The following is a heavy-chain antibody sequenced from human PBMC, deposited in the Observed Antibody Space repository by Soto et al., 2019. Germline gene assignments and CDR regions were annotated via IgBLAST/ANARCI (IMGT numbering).Heavy chain of an antibody. V-gene: IGHV6-1*01. CDR3: ARDEGIVVVPAAIDY. J-gene: IGHJ4*02. D-gene: IGHD2-2*01. CDR1: GDSVSSNSAA. CDR2: AYYRSQWYY. Sequence: PSQTLSLTCAISGDSVSSNSAAWNWIRQSPSRGLEWLGRAYYRSQWYYDSAVSVRSRITVIPDTSKNQFSLQLNSVTPEDTAVYYCARDEGIVVVPAAIDYWGQGTLVTVSS.